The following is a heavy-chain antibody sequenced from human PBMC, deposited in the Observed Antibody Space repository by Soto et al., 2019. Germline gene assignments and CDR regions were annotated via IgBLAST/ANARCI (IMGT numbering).Heavy chain of an antibody. V-gene: IGHV4-39*01. CDR1: GGSISTSRYY. J-gene: IGHJ2*01. Sequence: QLQLQESGPGLVKPSETLSLTCTVSGGSISTSRYYWGWIRQPPGKGLEWIGSIFYSGTTYYNPSLNSRVPIPVDTSRNQFTLKLTSVTAADTAVYYCARQVGSGLWYFDLWGRGPLVTVSS. CDR3: ARQVGSGLWYFDL. CDR2: IFYSGTT. D-gene: IGHD3-10*01.